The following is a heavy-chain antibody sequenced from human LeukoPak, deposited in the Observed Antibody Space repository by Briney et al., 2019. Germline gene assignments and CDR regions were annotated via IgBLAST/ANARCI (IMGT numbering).Heavy chain of an antibody. V-gene: IGHV7-4-1*02. D-gene: IGHD6-19*01. J-gene: IGHJ4*02. CDR1: GYTFTNYA. Sequence: ASVKVSCKASGYTFTNYAMSWVRQAPRQGLEWMGWISTNAGNPTYAQGFTGRFVFSLDTSVSTAYLQISSLKAEDTAIYYCARPVAGNDYWGQGTLVTVSS. CDR2: ISTNAGNP. CDR3: ARPVAGNDY.